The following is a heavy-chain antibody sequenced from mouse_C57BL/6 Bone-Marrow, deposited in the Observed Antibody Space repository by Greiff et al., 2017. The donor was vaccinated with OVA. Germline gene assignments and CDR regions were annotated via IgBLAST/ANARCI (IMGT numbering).Heavy chain of an antibody. J-gene: IGHJ3*01. Sequence: EVQGVESGGGLVKPGGSLKLSCAASGFTFSSYAMSWVRQTPEKRLEWVATISDGGSYTYYPDNVKGRFTISRDNAKNNLYLQMSHLKSEDTAMYYCARAGRWLLRCAYWGQGTLVTVSA. CDR1: GFTFSSYA. D-gene: IGHD2-3*01. CDR3: ARAGRWLLRCAY. V-gene: IGHV5-4*01. CDR2: ISDGGSYT.